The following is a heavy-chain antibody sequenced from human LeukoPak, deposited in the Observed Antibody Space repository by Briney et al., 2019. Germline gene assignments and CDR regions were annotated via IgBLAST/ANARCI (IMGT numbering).Heavy chain of an antibody. D-gene: IGHD3-22*01. CDR1: GYTLTSYG. J-gene: IGHJ5*02. V-gene: IGHV1-69*13. CDR3: ATSLPYGYYDSGGSNWFDP. CDR2: IIPIFGPA. Sequence: ASVKVSCKASGYTLTSYGISWVRQAPGQGLEWMGGIIPIFGPADYAQKFQGRVTITADESTSTAYLELSSLRSEDTAVYYCATSLPYGYYDSGGSNWFDPWGQGTLVTVSS.